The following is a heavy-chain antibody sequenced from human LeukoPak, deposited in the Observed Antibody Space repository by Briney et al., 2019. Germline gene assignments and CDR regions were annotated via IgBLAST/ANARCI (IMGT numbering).Heavy chain of an antibody. CDR1: GFIFNNYA. Sequence: GGSLRLSCAGSGFIFNNYAMHWVRQPPGKGLEWVAVIWYDGSNKYYADSVKGRFTISRDNSKNTLYLQMNSLRAEDTAVYYCARSGIAAASDAFDIWGQGTMVTVSS. V-gene: IGHV3-33*08. CDR3: ARSGIAAASDAFDI. CDR2: IWYDGSNK. J-gene: IGHJ3*02. D-gene: IGHD6-13*01.